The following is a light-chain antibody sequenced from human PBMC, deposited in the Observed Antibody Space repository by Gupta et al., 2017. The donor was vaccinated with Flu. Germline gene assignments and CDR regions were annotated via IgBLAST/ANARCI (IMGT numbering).Light chain of an antibody. CDR2: GTS. J-gene: IGKJ3*01. Sequence: EIVMTQSPATLSVSPGERATLSCRASQSVSSNLAWYQQKPGQAPRLLIYGTSTRATGIPDRFSGSGSGTDFTLSISSLQSEDFAVYYCQQYNKWPLFTFGPGTKVETK. CDR1: QSVSSN. CDR3: QQYNKWPLFT. V-gene: IGKV3-15*01.